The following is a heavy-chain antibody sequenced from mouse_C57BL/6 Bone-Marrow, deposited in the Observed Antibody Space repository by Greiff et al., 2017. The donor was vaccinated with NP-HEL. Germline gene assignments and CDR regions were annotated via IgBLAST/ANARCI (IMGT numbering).Heavy chain of an antibody. CDR3: ARSREGGYYFDC. CDR2: INPSYGGT. CDR1: GYTFTSYW. Sequence: VQLQQPGTELVKPGASVKLSCKASGYTFTSYWMHWVKQRPGQGLEWIGNINPSYGGTNYNEKFKSKATLTVDKSSSTAYMLLSSLTAEDSAVYYCARSREGGYYFDCWGQGTTLTVSS. V-gene: IGHV1-53*01. J-gene: IGHJ2*01.